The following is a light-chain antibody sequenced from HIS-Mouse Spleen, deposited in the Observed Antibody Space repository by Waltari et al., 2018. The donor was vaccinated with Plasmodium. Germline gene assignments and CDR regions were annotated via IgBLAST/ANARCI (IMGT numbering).Light chain of an antibody. CDR2: AAS. Sequence: DIQMTKSPSSLSPCLGDRVTITCRANQSISSYLNWYQQKPGKAPKLLIYAASSLQSRVPSRFSGRGSGTDFTLTISSLQPEDFATYYCQQSYSTPPTFGGGTKVEIK. CDR3: QQSYSTPPT. CDR1: QSISSY. V-gene: IGKV1-39*01. J-gene: IGKJ4*01.